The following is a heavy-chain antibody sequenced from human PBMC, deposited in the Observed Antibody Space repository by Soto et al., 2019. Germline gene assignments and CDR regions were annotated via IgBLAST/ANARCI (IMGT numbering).Heavy chain of an antibody. Sequence: QVQLVESGGGAVQPGRSLRLSCAASGFTISNYGMHWVRQAPGKGLEWVAVISYDGTITYYADSVKGRFTISRDNSKNTLYLQMNSLRTEDTAVYYCATTRVGPCSSSICFSGIFDGMDVWGQGTTVTVSS. J-gene: IGHJ6*02. CDR2: ISYDGTIT. CDR3: ATTRVGPCSSSICFSGIFDGMDV. V-gene: IGHV3-30-3*01. D-gene: IGHD2-2*01. CDR1: GFTISNYG.